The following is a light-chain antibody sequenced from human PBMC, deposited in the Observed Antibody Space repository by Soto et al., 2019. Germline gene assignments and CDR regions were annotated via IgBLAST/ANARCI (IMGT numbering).Light chain of an antibody. J-gene: IGKJ1*01. V-gene: IGKV3-20*01. CDR3: QQYGSSRWT. CDR2: GAS. Sequence: EIVLTQSPGTLSLSPGERATLSCRASQSVSSSYLAWYQQKPGQAPRLLIYGASSRATGIPDRFSGSGSGTDFNLTISRLDHEDFAVYYCQQYGSSRWTFGQGTKVEIK. CDR1: QSVSSSY.